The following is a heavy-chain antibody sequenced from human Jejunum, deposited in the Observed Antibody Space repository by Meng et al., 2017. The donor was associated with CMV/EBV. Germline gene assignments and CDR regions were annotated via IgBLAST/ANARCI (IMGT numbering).Heavy chain of an antibody. CDR1: GYTFTRYP. CDR3: VTLKYTSGFYGPAY. J-gene: IGHJ4*02. Sequence: QVQVARAGAVVKKPGTSVQVSCKASGYTFTRYPMNRVRQAPGQGLEWMGWISTNTGNPTYAQGFTGRFVFSVDTSVSTAYLQISSLKAEDTAVYYCVTLKYTSGFYGPAYWGQGALVTVSS. D-gene: IGHD6-19*01. CDR2: ISTNTGNP. V-gene: IGHV7-4-1*02.